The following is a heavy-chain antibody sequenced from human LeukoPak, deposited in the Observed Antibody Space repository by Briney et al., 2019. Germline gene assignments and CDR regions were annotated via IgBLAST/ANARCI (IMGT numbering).Heavy chain of an antibody. Sequence: SGTLSLTCTVSGNSINSLDLWSWVRQPPGKGLEWIGEMYLSGTTHSNPSVKSRVTISIDKSKNQFFLNLSSVTAADTAVYYCAGLVGRYSSGLYYYYFDYWGQGTLVTVSS. CDR1: GNSINSLDL. V-gene: IGHV4-4*02. D-gene: IGHD3-22*01. CDR2: MYLSGTT. J-gene: IGHJ4*02. CDR3: AGLVGRYSSGLYYYYFDY.